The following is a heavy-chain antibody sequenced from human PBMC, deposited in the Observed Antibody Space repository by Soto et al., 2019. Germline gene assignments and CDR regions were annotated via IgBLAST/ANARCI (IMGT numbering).Heavy chain of an antibody. V-gene: IGHV4-61*01. D-gene: IGHD6-19*01. J-gene: IGHJ5*02. CDR3: ARERLFSSGWYWFDP. Sequence: PSETLSLTCTVSGGSVSSGNYYWSWIRQPPGKGLEWIGYMYHSGTTNYNPSLKSRVTMSIDTSKNQFSLKLKSVTAADTAVYYCARERLFSSGWYWFDPWGLGTRVTVSS. CDR2: MYHSGTT. CDR1: GGSVSSGNYY.